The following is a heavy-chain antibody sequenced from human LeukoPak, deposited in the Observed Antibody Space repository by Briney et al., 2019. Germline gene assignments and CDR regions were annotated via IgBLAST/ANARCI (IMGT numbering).Heavy chain of an antibody. V-gene: IGHV1-46*01. Sequence: GASVKVSCKASGYTFTSYYMHWVRQAPGQGLEWMGIINPSCGSTSYAQKFQGRVTMTRDTSTSTVYMELSSLRSEDTAVYYCARDLPPPKGYDSSGYYSLVDYWGQGTLVTVSS. J-gene: IGHJ4*02. D-gene: IGHD3-22*01. CDR1: GYTFTSYY. CDR3: ARDLPPPKGYDSSGYYSLVDY. CDR2: INPSCGST.